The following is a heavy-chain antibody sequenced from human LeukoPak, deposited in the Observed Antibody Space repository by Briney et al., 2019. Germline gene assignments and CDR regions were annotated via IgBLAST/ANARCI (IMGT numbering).Heavy chain of an antibody. D-gene: IGHD3-3*01. CDR3: TTGGITIFGVAPPFDP. Sequence: PGGSLRLSCEVSGFTFSNEWMNWVRQAPGKGLEWVGRIKSITHGGTTDYAAPVKGRFTISRDDSKNTLYLQMNSLKTEDTAVYYCTTGGITIFGVAPPFDPWGQGTLVTVSS. J-gene: IGHJ5*02. CDR2: IKSITHGGTT. CDR1: GFTFSNEW. V-gene: IGHV3-15*01.